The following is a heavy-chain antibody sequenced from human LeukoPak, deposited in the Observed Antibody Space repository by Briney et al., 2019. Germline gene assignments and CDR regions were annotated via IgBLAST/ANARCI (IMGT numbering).Heavy chain of an antibody. J-gene: IGHJ4*02. CDR3: ARAGVAAGVDY. CDR1: GGSINSYF. V-gene: IGHV4-4*08. Sequence: PSETLSLTCTVSGGSINSYFWGWIRQPPGKGLEWIGCIYTSGSTNYNPSLKSRVTISVDTSKNQFSLKLSSVTAADTAVYYCARAGVAAGVDYWGQGTLVTVSS. D-gene: IGHD6-13*01. CDR2: IYTSGST.